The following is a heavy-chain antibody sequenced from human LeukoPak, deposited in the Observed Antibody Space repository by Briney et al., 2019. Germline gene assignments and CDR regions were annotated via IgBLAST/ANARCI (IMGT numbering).Heavy chain of an antibody. CDR3: ARGALRYFDWSTQPYYYYGMDV. V-gene: IGHV1-69*04. CDR1: GGTFSSYA. Sequence: SVKVSCKASGGTFSSYAISWVRQAPGQGLEWMGRIIPILGIANYAQKFQGRVTITADKSTSTAYMELSSLRSEDTAVCYCARGALRYFDWSTQPYYYYGMDVWGQGTTVTVSS. CDR2: IIPILGIA. J-gene: IGHJ6*02. D-gene: IGHD3-9*01.